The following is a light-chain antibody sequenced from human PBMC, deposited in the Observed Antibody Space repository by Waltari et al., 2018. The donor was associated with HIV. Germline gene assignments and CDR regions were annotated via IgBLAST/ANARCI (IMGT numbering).Light chain of an antibody. CDR1: SSAIGGYNF. Sequence: QSALTQPASVSGSPGQSITISCTGASSAIGGYNFVSWYQQHPGKDPKLMIYDVSNRPAWFSNRCSGSKSGNTSSLTMSGLQAEDEADYYCSSYTSSSTLLVVGTGTKVTVL. J-gene: IGLJ1*01. CDR2: DVS. V-gene: IGLV2-14*01. CDR3: SSYTSSSTLLV.